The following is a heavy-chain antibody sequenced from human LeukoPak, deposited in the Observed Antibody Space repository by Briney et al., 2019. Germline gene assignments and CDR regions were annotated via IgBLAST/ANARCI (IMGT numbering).Heavy chain of an antibody. Sequence: GGSLRLSCAASGFTFSSYGMNWVRQAPGKGLEWVSSISSSSSYIYYADSVKGRFTISRDNAKNSLYLQMDSLRAEDTAVYYCARDRDTAMVMGAFDYWGQGTLVTVSS. J-gene: IGHJ4*02. V-gene: IGHV3-21*01. CDR3: ARDRDTAMVMGAFDY. D-gene: IGHD5-18*01. CDR2: ISSSSSYI. CDR1: GFTFSSYG.